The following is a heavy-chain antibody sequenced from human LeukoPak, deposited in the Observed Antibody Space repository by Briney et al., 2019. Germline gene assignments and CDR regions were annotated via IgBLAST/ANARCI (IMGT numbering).Heavy chain of an antibody. CDR3: ARDVQKLVRVFDI. CDR1: GGSISSGSYY. Sequence: SETLSLTCTVSGGSISSGSYYWSWIRQPAGKGLEWIGRIYTSGSTNYNPSLKSRVTISVDTSKNQFSLKLSSVTAAATAVYYCARDVQKLVRVFDIWGQGTMVTVSS. CDR2: IYTSGST. J-gene: IGHJ3*02. V-gene: IGHV4-61*02. D-gene: IGHD6-6*01.